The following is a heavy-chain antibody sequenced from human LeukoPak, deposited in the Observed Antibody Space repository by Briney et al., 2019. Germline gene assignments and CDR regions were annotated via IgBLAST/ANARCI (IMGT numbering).Heavy chain of an antibody. CDR2: IYHSGST. CDR3: ARQYYYGSGSYPDY. CDR1: GGSISSGGYS. Sequence: SQTLSLTCAVSGGSISSGGYSWSWIRQPPGKGLEWIGYIYHSGSTYYNPSLKSRVTISVDRSKNQFSLKLSSVTAADTAVYYCARQYYYGSGSYPDYWGQGTLVTVSS. V-gene: IGHV4-30-2*01. J-gene: IGHJ4*02. D-gene: IGHD3-10*01.